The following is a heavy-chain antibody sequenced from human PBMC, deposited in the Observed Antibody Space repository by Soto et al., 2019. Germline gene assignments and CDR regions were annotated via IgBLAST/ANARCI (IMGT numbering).Heavy chain of an antibody. V-gene: IGHV1-8*01. Sequence: QVQLVQSGAEVKKPGASVKVSCKASGYTFTSYDSNWVRQATGQGLEWMGWMNPNSGNTGYAQMFQGRVTMTRNTSISTAYMELSSLRSEDTAVYYCARILTYYDFYGYYYYMDVWGKGTTVTVSS. CDR1: GYTFTSYD. J-gene: IGHJ6*03. CDR3: ARILTYYDFYGYYYYMDV. CDR2: MNPNSGNT. D-gene: IGHD3-3*01.